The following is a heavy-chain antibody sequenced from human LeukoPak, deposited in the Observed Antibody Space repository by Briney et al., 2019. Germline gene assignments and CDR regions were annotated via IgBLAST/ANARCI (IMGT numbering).Heavy chain of an antibody. J-gene: IGHJ4*02. CDR1: GFTFSSYA. CDR2: ISSNGGST. CDR3: ARDNADYYDSSGYWR. Sequence: PGGSLRLSCAASGFTFSSYAMHWVRQAPGKGLEYVSAISSNGGSTYYANSVKGRFTISRDNSKNTLYLQMGSLRAEDMAVYYCARDNADYYDSSGYWRWGQGTLVTVSS. D-gene: IGHD3-22*01. V-gene: IGHV3-64*01.